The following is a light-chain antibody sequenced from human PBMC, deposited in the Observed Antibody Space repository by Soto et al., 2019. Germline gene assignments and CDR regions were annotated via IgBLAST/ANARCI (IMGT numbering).Light chain of an antibody. J-gene: IGKJ1*01. CDR1: QSVSSSY. CDR3: QQYGSSPWT. V-gene: IGKV3-20*01. CDR2: GAS. Sequence: EIVLTQSPDTLSLSPGERATLSCRASQSVSSSYLAWYRQKPGQAPTLLKYGASTRATGIPDRFSGSGSGTDFTLTISRLEPEDFAVYYCQQYGSSPWTFGQGTKVEI.